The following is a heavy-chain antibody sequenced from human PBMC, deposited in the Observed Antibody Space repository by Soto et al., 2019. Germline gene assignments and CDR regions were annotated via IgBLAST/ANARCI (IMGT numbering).Heavy chain of an antibody. CDR3: AKDRNTAMVTGDFDY. CDR2: VSWTNISF. CDR1: GFTFGDYA. V-gene: IGHV3-9*01. Sequence: GGSLRLSCAAYGFTFGDYAMHWVLQVPGRGLEWVSGVSWTNISFGYADSVKGRFTISRDNAKNSLYLQMNSLRREDTAFYYCAKDRNTAMVTGDFDYWGHGTLVTVSS. J-gene: IGHJ4*01. D-gene: IGHD5-18*01.